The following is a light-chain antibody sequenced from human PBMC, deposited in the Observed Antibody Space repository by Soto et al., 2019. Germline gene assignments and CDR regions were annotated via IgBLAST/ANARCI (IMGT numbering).Light chain of an antibody. J-gene: IGKJ5*01. V-gene: IGKV3-20*01. CDR3: PQYDSSTIT. CDR1: ESVSDTY. Sequence: VLTQSPGTLSPAPGERATLSSRASESVSDTYLAWYHQTPGQAPRFLIYGASRRETGIQDRFSGSGAGTACTRTITRLQPEDVPVYSCPQYDSSTITFCQGTRLEIK. CDR2: GAS.